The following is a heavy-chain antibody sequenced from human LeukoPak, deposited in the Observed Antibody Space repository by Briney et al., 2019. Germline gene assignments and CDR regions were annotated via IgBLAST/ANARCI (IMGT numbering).Heavy chain of an antibody. Sequence: GGSLSLSCEASGFVFDDYSMHWVRQAPGKGLEWVSVISWHGSTTKFADSVKGRFTISRDNRKNSLSLQMDSLRPEDTAFYYCAKDIGDSIGYNYFDSWGQGTLVTVSS. D-gene: IGHD3-22*01. CDR3: AKDIGDSIGYNYFDS. CDR2: ISWHGSTT. CDR1: GFVFDDYS. V-gene: IGHV3-43*01. J-gene: IGHJ4*02.